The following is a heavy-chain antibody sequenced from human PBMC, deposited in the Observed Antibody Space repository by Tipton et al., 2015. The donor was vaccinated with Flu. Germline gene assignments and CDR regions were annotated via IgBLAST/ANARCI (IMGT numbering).Heavy chain of an antibody. Sequence: GSLRLSCLASGFNFSSYEMKWVRQVPGKGLDWVSYISSSGAAITYADSVRGRFTVSRANAENVLSLQMTSLRADDSGVYYCAGSVARGMDVWGQGTTVTVSS. J-gene: IGHJ6*02. D-gene: IGHD2-15*01. CDR1: GFNFSSYE. CDR3: AGSVARGMDV. CDR2: ISSSGAAI. V-gene: IGHV3-48*03.